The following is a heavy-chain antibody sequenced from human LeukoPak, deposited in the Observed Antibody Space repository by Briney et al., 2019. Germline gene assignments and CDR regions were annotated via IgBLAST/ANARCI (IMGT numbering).Heavy chain of an antibody. Sequence: ASVKVSCKASGGTFSSYAINWVRQAPGQGLEWMGWINPNSGGTNYAQKFQGRVTMTRDTSISTAYMELSRLRSDDTAVYYCARDLSGVAQNGEWGQGTPVTVSS. D-gene: IGHD3-3*01. CDR2: INPNSGGT. V-gene: IGHV1-2*02. J-gene: IGHJ4*02. CDR3: ARDLSGVAQNGE. CDR1: GGTFSSYA.